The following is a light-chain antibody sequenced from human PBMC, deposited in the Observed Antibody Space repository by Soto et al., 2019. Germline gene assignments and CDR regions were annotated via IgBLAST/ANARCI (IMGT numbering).Light chain of an antibody. CDR2: RAS. CDR1: QSVRSAL. Sequence: EIVLTQSPDTLSLSPGERATLSCRASQSVRSALLAWYQQKPGQAPRLLIYRASTRATGIPDGFTGSGSGTDITLTISRLEPEDFAVYYCQQYESSPLTFGGGTKVEIK. J-gene: IGKJ4*01. CDR3: QQYESSPLT. V-gene: IGKV3-20*01.